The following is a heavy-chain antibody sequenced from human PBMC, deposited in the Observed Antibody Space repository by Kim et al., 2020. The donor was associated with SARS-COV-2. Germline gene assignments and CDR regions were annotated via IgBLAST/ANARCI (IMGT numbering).Heavy chain of an antibody. CDR3: AREYYDILTGAQGYFDY. Sequence: GGSLRLSCAASGFTFSSYGVHWVRQAPGKGLEWVAVIWYDGSNKYYADSVKGRFTISRDNSKNTLYLQMNSLRAEDTAVYYCAREYYDILTGAQGYFDYWGQGTLVTVSS. V-gene: IGHV3-33*01. D-gene: IGHD3-9*01. J-gene: IGHJ4*02. CDR2: IWYDGSNK. CDR1: GFTFSSYG.